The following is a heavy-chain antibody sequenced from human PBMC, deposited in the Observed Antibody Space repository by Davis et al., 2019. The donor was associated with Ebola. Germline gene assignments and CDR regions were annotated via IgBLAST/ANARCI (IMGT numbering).Heavy chain of an antibody. J-gene: IGHJ4*02. CDR3: ARSRSFHAHFKSGSYYYFDY. D-gene: IGHD1-26*01. CDR2: IGTAGDT. V-gene: IGHV3-13*01. Sequence: GGSLRLSCAASGFTFSSYDMHWVRQATGKGLEWVSAIGTAGDTYYPGSVKGRFTISRENAKNSLYLQMNSLRAEDTAVYYCARSRSFHAHFKSGSYYYFDYWGQGTLVTVSS. CDR1: GFTFSSYD.